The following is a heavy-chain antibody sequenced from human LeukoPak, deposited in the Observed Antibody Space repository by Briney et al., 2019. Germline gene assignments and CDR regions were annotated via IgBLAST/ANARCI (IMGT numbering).Heavy chain of an antibody. CDR2: ISSSGSTI. J-gene: IGHJ4*02. V-gene: IGHV3-11*01. Sequence: GGSLRLSCAASGFTFSDYYMSWIRQAPGKGLEWVSYISSSGSTIYYAASVKGRFTISRDNAKNSLYLQMNSLRAEDTAVYYCARDPGQYYYGSGGYRQHPLYYFDYWGQGTLVTVSS. CDR1: GFTFSDYY. CDR3: ARDPGQYYYGSGGYRQHPLYYFDY. D-gene: IGHD3-10*01.